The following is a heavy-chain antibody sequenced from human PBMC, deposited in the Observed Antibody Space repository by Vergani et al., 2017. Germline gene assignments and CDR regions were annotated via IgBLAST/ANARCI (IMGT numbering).Heavy chain of an antibody. CDR2: ISSSSSYI. CDR1: GFTFSRYS. J-gene: IGHJ6*02. D-gene: IGHD3-16*02. Sequence: EVQLVESGGGLVKPGGSLRLFCAASGFTFSRYSMNWVRQAPGKGLEWVSSISSSSSYIYYADSVKGRFTISRDNAKNSLYLQMNSLRAEDTAVYYCARDRSPSIGGVIVIIDGMDVWGQGTTVTVSS. CDR3: ARDRSPSIGGVIVIIDGMDV. V-gene: IGHV3-21*01.